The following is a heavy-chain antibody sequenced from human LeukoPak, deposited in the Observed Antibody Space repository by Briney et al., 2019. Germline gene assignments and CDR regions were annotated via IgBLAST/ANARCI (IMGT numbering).Heavy chain of an antibody. Sequence: GSLRLSCAASECIFRSYAMSWVRQAPGKGLEWVSSISRTAGSTYYADSVKGRFTISRENSKNTLYLQMNSLRADDTAVYYCAKDGVKGNNFYDAFDLWGQGTMVTVSS. CDR3: AKDGVKGNNFYDAFDL. CDR1: ECIFRSYA. D-gene: IGHD1/OR15-1a*01. J-gene: IGHJ3*01. V-gene: IGHV3-23*01. CDR2: ISRTAGST.